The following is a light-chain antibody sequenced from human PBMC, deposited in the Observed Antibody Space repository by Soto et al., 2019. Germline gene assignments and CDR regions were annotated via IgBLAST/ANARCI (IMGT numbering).Light chain of an antibody. V-gene: IGKV3-15*01. CDR2: GAS. Sequence: EIVMTQSPATLSVSPGERATLSCRASQSVRSNLAWYQQKPGQAPRLLMYGASTRATGIPARFSGSGSGTEFTLTISSLQSEDFAVYFCQQYNNWPRTFGQGTKVDIK. CDR1: QSVRSN. J-gene: IGKJ1*01. CDR3: QQYNNWPRT.